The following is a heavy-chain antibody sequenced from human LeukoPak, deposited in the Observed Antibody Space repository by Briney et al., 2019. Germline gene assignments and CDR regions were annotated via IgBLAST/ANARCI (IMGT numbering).Heavy chain of an antibody. CDR2: INHSGST. J-gene: IGHJ4*02. V-gene: IGHV4-34*01. CDR3: ARGGYDSSGYYLHFDY. Sequence: SETLSLTCAVYGGSFSGYYWNWIRQPPGKGLEWIGKINHSGSTNYNPSLKSRVTISVDTSKNQFSLKLSSVTAADTAVYYCARGGYDSSGYYLHFDYWGQGTLVTVSS. D-gene: IGHD3-22*01. CDR1: GGSFSGYY.